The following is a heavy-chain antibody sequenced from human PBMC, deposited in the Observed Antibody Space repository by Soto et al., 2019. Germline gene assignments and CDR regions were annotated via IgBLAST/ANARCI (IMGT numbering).Heavy chain of an antibody. CDR3: ARGGCSSTSCYASKYYYYYMDV. V-gene: IGHV4-59*01. CDR1: GGSISSYY. CDR2: IYYSGST. D-gene: IGHD2-2*01. J-gene: IGHJ6*03. Sequence: SETLSLTCTVSGGSISSYYWSWIRQPPGKGLEWIGYIYYSGSTNYNPSLKSRVTISVDTSKNQFSLKLSSVTAADTAVYYCARGGCSSTSCYASKYYYYYMDVWGKGTTVTVSS.